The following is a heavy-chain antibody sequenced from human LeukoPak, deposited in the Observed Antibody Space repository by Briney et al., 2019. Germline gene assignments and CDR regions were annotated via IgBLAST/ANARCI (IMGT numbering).Heavy chain of an antibody. D-gene: IGHD3-22*01. CDR2: IYYSGST. Sequence: SETLSLTCTVSGGSISSYYWSWIRQPPGKGLEWIGYIYYSGSTNYNPSLKSRVTISVDTSKNQLSLNLSSLTAADTAVYYCARDQRACGGLLPSAYYYYYGMDVWGQGTTVTVSS. J-gene: IGHJ6*02. CDR1: GGSISSYY. V-gene: IGHV4-59*01. CDR3: ARDQRACGGLLPSAYYYYYGMDV.